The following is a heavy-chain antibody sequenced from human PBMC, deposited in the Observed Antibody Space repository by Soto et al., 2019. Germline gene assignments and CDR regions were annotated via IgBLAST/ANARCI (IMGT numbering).Heavy chain of an antibody. Sequence: QVQLVESGGGVVQPGRSLRLSCAASGFTFSSYGMHWVRQAPGKGLEWVAVIWYDGSNKYYAESVKGRFTISRDNSKNTLNLQIKSLSAEDTAVYYCARDPTEDDLLTGTPWGQGTLVTVSS. V-gene: IGHV3-33*01. D-gene: IGHD3-9*01. CDR2: IWYDGSNK. CDR3: ARDPTEDDLLTGTP. CDR1: GFTFSSYG. J-gene: IGHJ5*02.